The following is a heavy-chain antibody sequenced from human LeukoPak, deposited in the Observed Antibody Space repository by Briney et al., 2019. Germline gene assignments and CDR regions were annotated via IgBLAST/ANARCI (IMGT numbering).Heavy chain of an antibody. CDR3: ASLPAVPGTDY. D-gene: IGHD6-19*01. J-gene: IGHJ4*02. CDR2: IYHSGST. Sequence: PSETLSLTCAVSGGSISSGNWWSWVRQPPGKGLEWIGEIYHSGSTNYNPSLKSRVSISVNKSKNQFSLKLSSVTAADTAVYYCASLPAVPGTDYWGQGTLVTVSS. CDR1: GGSISSGNW. V-gene: IGHV4-4*02.